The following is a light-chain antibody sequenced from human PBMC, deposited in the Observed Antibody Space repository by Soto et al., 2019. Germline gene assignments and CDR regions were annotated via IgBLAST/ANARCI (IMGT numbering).Light chain of an antibody. J-gene: IGLJ1*01. CDR2: EVT. CDR3: CSFADATTFYV. Sequence: QSVLTQPASVSGSPGQSIAISCTGTSSDVGNNNLVSWYQQRPGRAPKVMIYEVTKRPSGVSDRFSGSKSGNTASLTISGLQAEDEADYYCCSFADATTFYVFGSGTKLTVL. V-gene: IGLV2-23*02. CDR1: SSDVGNNNL.